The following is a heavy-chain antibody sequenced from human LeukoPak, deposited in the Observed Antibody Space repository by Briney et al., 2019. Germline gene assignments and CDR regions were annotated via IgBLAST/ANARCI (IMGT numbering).Heavy chain of an antibody. CDR3: ARDSGERGSGSYLIAY. CDR1: RYTFIGYY. D-gene: IGHD3-10*01. J-gene: IGHJ4*02. V-gene: IGHV1-2*02. CDR2: INPNSGGT. Sequence: VSVKVSCQASRYTFIGYYIHWVRQAPGQGLEWMGWINPNSGGTNYTQKFQGRVTMTRDTSISTAYMELSRLRSDDTAVYYCARDSGERGSGSYLIAYWGQGTLVTVSS.